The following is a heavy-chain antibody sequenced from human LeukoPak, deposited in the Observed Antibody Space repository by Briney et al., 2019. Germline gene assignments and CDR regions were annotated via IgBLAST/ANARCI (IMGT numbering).Heavy chain of an antibody. D-gene: IGHD3-22*01. CDR1: GGSFSGYY. Sequence: SETLSLTCAVYGGSFSGYYWSWIRQPPGKGLEWIGEINHSGSTNYNPSLKSRVTISVDTSKNQFSLKLSSVTAADTAVYYCAREPMIVVVIGFDYWGQGTLVTVSS. J-gene: IGHJ4*02. CDR3: AREPMIVVVIGFDY. CDR2: INHSGST. V-gene: IGHV4-34*01.